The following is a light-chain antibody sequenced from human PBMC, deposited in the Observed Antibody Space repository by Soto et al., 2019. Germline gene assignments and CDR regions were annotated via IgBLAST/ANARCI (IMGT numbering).Light chain of an antibody. V-gene: IGKV1-9*01. J-gene: IGKJ4*01. CDR2: AAS. Sequence: DIQLTQSPSFLSASVGDRVTITCRASQGIRDFLAWYQQKPGQPPKLLIYAASTLQTGVPTRFSGIASGTEFTLIISNLQPANFATYYCQQCHVYPLTFGGGTKVEIK. CDR1: QGIRDF. CDR3: QQCHVYPLT.